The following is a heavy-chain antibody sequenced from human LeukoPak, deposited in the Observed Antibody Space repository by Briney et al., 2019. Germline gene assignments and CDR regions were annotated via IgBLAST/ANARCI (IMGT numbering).Heavy chain of an antibody. J-gene: IGHJ6*03. Sequence: PSETLSLTCAVYGGPFSGYYWSWIRQPPGKGLEWIGEINHSGSTNYNPSLKSRVTISVDTSKNLFSLRLRSVTAADTAVYFCARGRVSSSTWYSTYYYYFYMDVWGKGITVTVSS. CDR1: GGPFSGYY. CDR2: INHSGST. V-gene: IGHV4-34*01. CDR3: ARGRVSSSTWYSTYYYYFYMDV. D-gene: IGHD4-11*01.